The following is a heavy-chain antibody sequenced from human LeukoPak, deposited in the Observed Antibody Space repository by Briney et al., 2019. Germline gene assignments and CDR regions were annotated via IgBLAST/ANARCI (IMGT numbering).Heavy chain of an antibody. CDR3: ARGSSSWYGGEYNWFDP. V-gene: IGHV4-38-2*01. D-gene: IGHD6-13*01. CDR1: GYSISSGYY. CDR2: IYHSGST. J-gene: IGHJ5*02. Sequence: SETLSLTCAVSGYSISSGYYWGWIRQPPGKGLEWIGSIYHSGSTYYNPSLKSRVTISVDTSKHQFSMKLSSVTAAHTAAYYCARGSSSWYGGEYNWFDPWGQGTLVTVSS.